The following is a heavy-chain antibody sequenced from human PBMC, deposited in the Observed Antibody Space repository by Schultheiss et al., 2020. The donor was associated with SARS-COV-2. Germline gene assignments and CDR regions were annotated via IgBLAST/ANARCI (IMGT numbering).Heavy chain of an antibody. CDR1: GFTFESYS. Sequence: GGSLRLSCTASGFTFESYSMNWVRQAPGKGLEWVSYISSSGSTIYYADSVKGRFTISRDNAKNSLYLQMNSLRAEDTAVYYCARESPKSYVDIVATGPSYYYGMDVWGQGTTVTVSS. D-gene: IGHD5-12*01. CDR3: ARESPKSYVDIVATGPSYYYGMDV. CDR2: ISSSGSTI. V-gene: IGHV3-48*04. J-gene: IGHJ6*02.